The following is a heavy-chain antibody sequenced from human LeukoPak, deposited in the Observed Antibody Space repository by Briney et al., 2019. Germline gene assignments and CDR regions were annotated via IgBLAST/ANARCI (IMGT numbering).Heavy chain of an antibody. J-gene: IGHJ4*02. CDR1: GFTVSSNY. CDR2: IYSGGST. D-gene: IGHD3-22*01. Sequence: GGSLRLSCAASGFTVSSNYMSWVRQAPGKGLEWVSVIYSGGSTYYADSVKGRFTISRDNSKNTLYLQMNSLRAEDTAVYYCARGPSDYYDSSGYLEEGYYFDYWGQGTLVTVSS. CDR3: ARGPSDYYDSSGYLEEGYYFDY. V-gene: IGHV3-53*01.